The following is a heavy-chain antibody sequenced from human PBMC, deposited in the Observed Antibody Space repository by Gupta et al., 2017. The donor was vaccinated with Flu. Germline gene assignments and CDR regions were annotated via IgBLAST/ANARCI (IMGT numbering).Heavy chain of an antibody. V-gene: IGHV3-23*01. CDR1: GFTLSNYA. CDR2: IRSGDGST. CDR3: STQNFDY. J-gene: IGHJ4*02. Sequence: AAPGFTLSNYAMRWVRQSPGKGLEWVAVIRSGDGSTYYANSLKGRFTISRDDSKNTLYLQMSSQRAEDTAVYYCSTQNFDYWGQGTLVTVSS.